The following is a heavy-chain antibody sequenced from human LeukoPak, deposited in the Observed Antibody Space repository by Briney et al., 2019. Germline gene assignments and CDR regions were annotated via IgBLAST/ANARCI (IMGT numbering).Heavy chain of an antibody. CDR2: IYPGDSDT. D-gene: IGHD1-26*01. Sequence: GESVKISCKASGYTFSSNWIGWVRQMPGKGLEWMGLIYPGDSDTRYSPSFQGQVTISADKSSSTAYLQWSSLKASDTAMYYCARHRVGIYSRNHAFDIWGQGTMVTVSS. CDR3: ARHRVGIYSRNHAFDI. V-gene: IGHV5-51*01. CDR1: GYTFSSNW. J-gene: IGHJ3*02.